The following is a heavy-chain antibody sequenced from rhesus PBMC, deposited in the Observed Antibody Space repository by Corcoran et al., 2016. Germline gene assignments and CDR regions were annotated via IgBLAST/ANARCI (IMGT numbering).Heavy chain of an antibody. CDR2: IYPGDSDT. CDR3: AKGPPGFDY. J-gene: IGHJ4*01. CDR1: GSSFTGSW. V-gene: IGHV5-43*01. Sequence: EVQLVQSGAEVKRPGESRRISCKTFGSSFTGSWISWVRQMPGKGLEWMRSIYPGDSDTRYHPSFQVHVTISADKSISTTYLQWSSLKASDTATYYCAKGPPGFDYWGQGVLVTVSS.